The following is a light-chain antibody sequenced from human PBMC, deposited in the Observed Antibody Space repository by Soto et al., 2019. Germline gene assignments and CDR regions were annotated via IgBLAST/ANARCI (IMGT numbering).Light chain of an antibody. J-gene: IGKJ2*01. V-gene: IGKV4-1*01. CDR2: WAS. Sequence: DIAVTQSPDSLAVSLGERATINCKSSQSVLYSSNNKNYLAWYQQKPGQPPNLLVYWASTRESGVPDRFSGSGSGTDFPLTISSLQAEDVAVYYCQQYYTTPPTFGQGTKLEIK. CDR3: QQYYTTPPT. CDR1: QSVLYSSNNKNY.